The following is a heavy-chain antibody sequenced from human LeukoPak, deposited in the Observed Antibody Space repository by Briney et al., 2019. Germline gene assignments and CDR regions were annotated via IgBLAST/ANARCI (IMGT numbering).Heavy chain of an antibody. J-gene: IGHJ1*01. V-gene: IGHV4-39*01. Sequence: SETLSLTCTISGDSISSSSCYWGWIRQPPGKGLEWIGDIYYRGSTYYSPSLKSRVSISIDTSNNQFSLTLNSVTAADTALYFCARRRYYDSTGYLDWGQGTLVTVSS. CDR1: GDSISSSSCY. CDR3: ARRRYYDSTGYLD. D-gene: IGHD3-22*01. CDR2: IYYRGST.